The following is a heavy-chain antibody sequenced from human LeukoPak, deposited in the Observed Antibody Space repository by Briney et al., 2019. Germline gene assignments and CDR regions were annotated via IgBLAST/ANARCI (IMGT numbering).Heavy chain of an antibody. J-gene: IGHJ4*02. V-gene: IGHV3-30*04. CDR2: ISYDGSNK. CDR1: GFSFSSHT. Sequence: GRSLRLSCAASGFSFSSHTMHWVRQAPGKGLEWVAVISYDGSNKYYVDSVKGRFTISRDNSKNTQYLQMNSLRTEDTAVYYCARREGGTTLDYWGQGTLVTVSS. D-gene: IGHD1-26*01. CDR3: ARREGGTTLDY.